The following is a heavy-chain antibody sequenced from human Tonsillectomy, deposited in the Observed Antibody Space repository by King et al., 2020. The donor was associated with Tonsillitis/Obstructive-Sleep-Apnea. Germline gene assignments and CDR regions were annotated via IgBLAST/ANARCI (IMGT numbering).Heavy chain of an antibody. D-gene: IGHD3-3*01. CDR1: GFTFSSYS. V-gene: IGHV3-48*02. CDR2: ISSSSSTI. J-gene: IGHJ6*03. Sequence: VQLVESGGGLVQPGGSLRLSCAASGFTFSSYSMNWVRQAPGKGLEWVSYISSSSSTIYYADSVKGRFTISRDNAKNSLYLQMNSLGDEDTAVYYCARRRWSGYYYMDVWGKGTTVTVSS. CDR3: ARRRWSGYYYMDV.